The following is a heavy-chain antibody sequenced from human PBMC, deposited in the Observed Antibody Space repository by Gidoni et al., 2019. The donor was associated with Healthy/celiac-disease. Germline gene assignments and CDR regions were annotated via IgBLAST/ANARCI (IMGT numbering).Heavy chain of an antibody. J-gene: IGHJ6*02. CDR1: GGSFSGYS. V-gene: IGHV4-34*01. CDR2: INHSGST. Sequence: QVQLQQWCAGLLTPSETLSLTCAVYGGSFSGYSWSWIRQPPGKGLEWIVEINHSGSTNYNPSLKSRVTISVDTSKNQFSLKLSSVTAADTAVYYCAPGGPMVQEKNNYYYYGMDVWGQGTTVTVSS. CDR3: APGGPMVQEKNNYYYYGMDV. D-gene: IGHD3-10*01.